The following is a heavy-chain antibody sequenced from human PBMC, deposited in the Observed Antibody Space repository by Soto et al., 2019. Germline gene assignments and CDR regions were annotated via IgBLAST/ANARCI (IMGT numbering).Heavy chain of an antibody. CDR1: GGSFSSYY. CDR3: ARLPRRNSDVTANWFDP. CDR2: FYYSGST. D-gene: IGHD2-21*01. V-gene: IGHV4-59*08. J-gene: IGHJ5*02. Sequence: QVQLRESGPGLVKPSETLSLTCTVSGGSFSSYYWGWIRQPPGKGLEWIGHFYYSGSTTYNPALSSGVILTVATSTSQFSLKLTSVTAADTAVYYCARLPRRNSDVTANWFDPWGQGTLVTVSS.